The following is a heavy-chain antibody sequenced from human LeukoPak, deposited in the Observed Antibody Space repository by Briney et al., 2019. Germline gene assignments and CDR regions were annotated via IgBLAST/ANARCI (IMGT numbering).Heavy chain of an antibody. V-gene: IGHV4-59*01. Sequence: SETLSLTCTVSGGSISSYYWSWIRQPPGKGLEWIGYIYYGGSTNYNPSLKSRVTISVDTSKNQFSLKLSSVTAADAAVYYCARGNSDFWSGYYRSWFDPWGQGTLVTVSS. CDR3: ARGNSDFWSGYYRSWFDP. CDR2: IYYGGST. J-gene: IGHJ5*02. CDR1: GGSISSYY. D-gene: IGHD3-3*01.